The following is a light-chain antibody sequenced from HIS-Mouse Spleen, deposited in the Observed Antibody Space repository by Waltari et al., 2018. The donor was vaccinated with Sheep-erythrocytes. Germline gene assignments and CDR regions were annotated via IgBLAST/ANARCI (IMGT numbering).Light chain of an antibody. CDR2: EGS. CDR1: SRDVGGYNY. V-gene: IGLV2-23*01. CDR3: CSYAGSSTLV. Sequence: QSALTQPRSVSGSPGQSVTISCPGTSRDVGGYNYVSWYQQHPGKAPKLMIYEGSKRPSGVSNRFSGSKSGNTASLTISGLQAEDEADYYCCSYAGSSTLVFGGGTKLTVL. J-gene: IGLJ2*01.